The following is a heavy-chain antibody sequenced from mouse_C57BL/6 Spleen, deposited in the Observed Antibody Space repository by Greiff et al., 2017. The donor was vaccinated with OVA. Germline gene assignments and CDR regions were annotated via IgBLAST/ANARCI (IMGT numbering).Heavy chain of an antibody. D-gene: IGHD1-1*01. Sequence: VQLQQPGAELVKPGASVKLSCKASGYTFTSYWMHWVKQRPGRGLEWIGRIDPNSGGTKYNEKFKSKATLTVDKPSSTAYMQLSSLTSEDSAVYYCARFPEFITTVVPCDYWGQGTTLTVSS. V-gene: IGHV1-72*01. J-gene: IGHJ2*01. CDR1: GYTFTSYW. CDR2: IDPNSGGT. CDR3: ARFPEFITTVVPCDY.